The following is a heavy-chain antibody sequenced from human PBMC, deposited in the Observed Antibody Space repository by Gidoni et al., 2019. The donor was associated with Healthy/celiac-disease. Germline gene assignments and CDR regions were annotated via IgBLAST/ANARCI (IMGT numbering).Heavy chain of an antibody. Sequence: EVQLLESGGGLVQPGGSLILSSAASGFPFCRYAMSWVRQAPGKGLEWVSAISGSGGSTYYADSVKGRFTISRDNSKNTLYLQMNSLRAEDTAVYYCAKGSYCSSTSCYWYFDLWGRGTLVTVSS. CDR1: GFPFCRYA. CDR3: AKGSYCSSTSCYWYFDL. J-gene: IGHJ2*01. CDR2: ISGSGGST. V-gene: IGHV3-23*01. D-gene: IGHD2-2*01.